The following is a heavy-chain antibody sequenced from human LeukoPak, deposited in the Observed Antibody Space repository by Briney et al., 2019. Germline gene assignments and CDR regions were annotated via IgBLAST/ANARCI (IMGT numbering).Heavy chain of an antibody. CDR3: ARPDTAPWGHYYYYMDV. D-gene: IGHD5-18*01. CDR2: IIPIFGTA. J-gene: IGHJ6*03. Sequence: GASVKLSCKASGATFSSYAISWVRQAPGQGLEWMGGIIPIFGTANYAKKFQGRVTITADKSTSTAHMELSSLRSEDTAVYYCARPDTAPWGHYYYYMDVWGKGTTVTVSS. V-gene: IGHV1-69*06. CDR1: GATFSSYA.